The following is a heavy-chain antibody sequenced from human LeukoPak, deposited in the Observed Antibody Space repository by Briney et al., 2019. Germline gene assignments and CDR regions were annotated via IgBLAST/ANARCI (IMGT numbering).Heavy chain of an antibody. V-gene: IGHV3-7*01. J-gene: IGHJ4*02. D-gene: IGHD6-6*01. CDR1: GFTLSSYW. CDR2: IKQDGSEK. Sequence: GGSLRLSCAASGFTLSSYWMSWVRQAPGKGLEWVANIKQDGSEKYYVDSVKGRFTISRDNAKNSLYLQMNSLRAEDTAVYYCARDGGEYSSSHFDYWGQGTLVTVSS. CDR3: ARDGGEYSSSHFDY.